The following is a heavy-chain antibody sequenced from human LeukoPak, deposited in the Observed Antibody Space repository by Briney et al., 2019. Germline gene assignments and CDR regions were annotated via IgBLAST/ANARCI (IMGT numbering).Heavy chain of an antibody. CDR3: VGEGGYYSVDY. J-gene: IGHJ4*02. D-gene: IGHD3-22*01. CDR2: IRYDGSNK. CDR1: GFIFGAYG. V-gene: IGHV3-30*02. Sequence: PGGSLRLSCAASGFIFGAYGMHWVRQAPGKGLEWVAFIRYDGSNKYYVDSVKGRFTISRDNAKNSLYLQMNSLRAEDTAVYYCVGEGGYYSVDYWGQGTLVTVSS.